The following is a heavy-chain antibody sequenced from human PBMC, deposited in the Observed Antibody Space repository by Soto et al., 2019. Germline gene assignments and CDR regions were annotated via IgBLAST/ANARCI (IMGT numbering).Heavy chain of an antibody. J-gene: IGHJ4*02. CDR1: GFTFSSYS. Sequence: GGSLRLSCAASGFTFSSYSMNWVRQAPGKGLEWVSSISSSSSYIYYAESVKGRFTISKANAKNSLYLQMNSLRDEDTAVYYCARDIHDYSNYFDYWGQGTLVTVSS. CDR2: ISSSSSYI. V-gene: IGHV3-21*01. CDR3: ARDIHDYSNYFDY. D-gene: IGHD4-4*01.